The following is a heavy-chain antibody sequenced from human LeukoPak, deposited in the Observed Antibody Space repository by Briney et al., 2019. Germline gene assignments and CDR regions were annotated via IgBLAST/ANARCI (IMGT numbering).Heavy chain of an antibody. CDR2: ISSSGSTI. CDR3: ARDLYYDSSGYYLGY. D-gene: IGHD3-22*01. Sequence: GGSPRLSCAASGFTFSDYYMSWIRQAPGKGLEWVSYISSSGSTIYYADSVKGRFTISRDNAKNSLYLQMNSLRAEDTAVYYCARDLYYDSSGYYLGYWGQGTLVTVSS. CDR1: GFTFSDYY. V-gene: IGHV3-11*04. J-gene: IGHJ4*02.